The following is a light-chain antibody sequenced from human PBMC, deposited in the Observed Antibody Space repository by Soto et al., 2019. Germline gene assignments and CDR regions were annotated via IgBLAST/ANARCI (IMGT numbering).Light chain of an antibody. CDR3: QSYDNRVRVV. CDR1: SSNIGAGYN. CDR2: GNS. V-gene: IGLV1-40*01. J-gene: IGLJ2*01. Sequence: QSVLTQPPSVSGAPGQRVTISGTGSSSNIGAGYNVPWYQQLPGTAPKLLIYGNSNRPSGVPDRFSGSKSGTSASLAITGLQAEDEADYYCQSYDNRVRVVFGGGTKLTVL.